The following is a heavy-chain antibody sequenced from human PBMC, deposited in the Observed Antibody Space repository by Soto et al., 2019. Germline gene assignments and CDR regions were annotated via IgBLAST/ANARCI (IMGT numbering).Heavy chain of an antibody. V-gene: IGHV3-66*01. CDR1: GFTVSSKY. J-gene: IGHJ6*01. CDR2: IQSGGTT. Sequence: EVQLVESGGGLVQPGGSLRLSCAASGFTVSSKYMTWVRQAPGKGLEWVSLIQSGGTTYYADSVKGRFTISRDTSENTRHLQMDSLRVEDTAVYYWARDDVLCDGGRCYGIPLDVW. CDR3: ARDDVLCDGGRCYGIPLDV. D-gene: IGHD2-15*01.